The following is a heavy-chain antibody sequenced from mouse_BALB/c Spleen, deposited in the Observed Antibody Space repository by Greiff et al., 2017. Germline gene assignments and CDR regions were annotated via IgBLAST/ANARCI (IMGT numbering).Heavy chain of an antibody. V-gene: IGHV5-17*02. CDR1: GFTFSSFG. Sequence: EVKVVESGGGLVQPGGSRKLSCAASGFTFSSFGMHWVRQAPEKGLEWVAYISSGSSTIYYADTVKGRFTISRDNPKNTLFLQMTSLRSEDTAMYYCARSGVYYRYEADYWGQGTTLTVSS. CDR3: ARSGVYYRYEADY. J-gene: IGHJ2*01. CDR2: ISSGSSTI. D-gene: IGHD2-14*01.